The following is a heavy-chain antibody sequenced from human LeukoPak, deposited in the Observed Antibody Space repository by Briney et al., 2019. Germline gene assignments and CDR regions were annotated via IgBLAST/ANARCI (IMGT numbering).Heavy chain of an antibody. CDR1: GGSISSYY. D-gene: IGHD4-23*01. Sequence: PSETLSLTCTVSGGSISSYYWSWIRQPPGKGLEWIGYIYYSGSTNYNPSLKSRVTISVDTSKNQFSLKLSSVTAADTAVYYCAREGVRWQYWYFDLWGRGTLVTVSS. CDR3: AREGVRWQYWYFDL. CDR2: IYYSGST. V-gene: IGHV4-59*01. J-gene: IGHJ2*01.